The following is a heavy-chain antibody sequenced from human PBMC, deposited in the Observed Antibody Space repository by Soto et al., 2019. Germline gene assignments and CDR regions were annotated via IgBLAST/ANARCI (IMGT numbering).Heavy chain of an antibody. Sequence: QVQLVQSGAEVKKPGSSVKVSCKASGGTFSSHAISWVRQAPGQGLEWMGGIIPIFGTANYAQKFQGRVTITADESTSTAYVELSSLRSEDTAVYYCARVGELTGNFDLWGRGTLVTVSS. CDR1: GGTFSSHA. V-gene: IGHV1-69*01. J-gene: IGHJ2*01. CDR2: IIPIFGTA. D-gene: IGHD3-10*01. CDR3: ARVGELTGNFDL.